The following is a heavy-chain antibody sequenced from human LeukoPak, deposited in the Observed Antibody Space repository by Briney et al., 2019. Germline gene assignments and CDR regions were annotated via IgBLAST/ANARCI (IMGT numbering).Heavy chain of an antibody. CDR2: INSDGSWT. Sequence: GGSLRLSCAASGFTFSSYWMHWVRQAPGKGLVWVSHINSDGSWTSYADSVKGRFTISKDNAKNTVYLQMNSLRAKDTAVYYCVSFYETYWGRGTLVTVSS. CDR1: GFTFSSYW. D-gene: IGHD2/OR15-2a*01. J-gene: IGHJ4*02. CDR3: VSFYETY. V-gene: IGHV3-74*01.